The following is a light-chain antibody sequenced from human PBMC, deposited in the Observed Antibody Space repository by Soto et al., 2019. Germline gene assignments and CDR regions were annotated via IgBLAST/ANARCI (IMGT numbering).Light chain of an antibody. V-gene: IGKV3-20*01. CDR1: QSISSVY. CDR3: HQYDNPPYT. J-gene: IGKJ2*01. Sequence: EVVLTQAPGTLSLSPGERATLSCRASQSISSVYLAWYQHKPGQAPRVLIYGASRRATGIPDRFSGSGSGTEFTLTISRLDLEDFAVYYCHQYDNPPYTFGQGTKV. CDR2: GAS.